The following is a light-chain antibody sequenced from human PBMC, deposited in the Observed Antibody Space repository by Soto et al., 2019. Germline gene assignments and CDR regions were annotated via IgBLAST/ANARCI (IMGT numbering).Light chain of an antibody. J-gene: IGLJ1*01. CDR2: SHS. V-gene: IGLV1-44*01. CDR3: ATWDDSLTGYV. Sequence: QPVLTQPPSVSGTPGQRVTISCSGSDSNIGSTTVSWFQQLPGTAPKLLIYSHSQRPSGVPDRFSGSKSGTSASLAIRGLQSEDEADYYCATWDDSLTGYVFGTGTKLTVL. CDR1: DSNIGSTT.